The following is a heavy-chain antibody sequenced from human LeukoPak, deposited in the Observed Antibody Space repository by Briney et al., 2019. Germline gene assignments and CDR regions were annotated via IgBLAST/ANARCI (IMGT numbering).Heavy chain of an antibody. D-gene: IGHD3-22*01. CDR2: IYYSGST. Sequence: PSETLSLTCTVSGGSISSYYWSWIRQPPGKGLEWIGSIYYSGSTYYNPSLKSRVTISVDTSKNQFSLKLSSVTAADTAVYYCARGNDYYDSSGPNWFDPWGQGTLVTVSS. V-gene: IGHV4-59*01. CDR1: GGSISSYY. CDR3: ARGNDYYDSSGPNWFDP. J-gene: IGHJ5*02.